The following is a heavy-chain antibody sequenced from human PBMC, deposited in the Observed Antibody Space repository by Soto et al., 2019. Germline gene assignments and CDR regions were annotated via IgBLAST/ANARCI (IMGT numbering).Heavy chain of an antibody. CDR1: GGSFSGYY. D-gene: IGHD3-22*01. J-gene: IGHJ3*02. CDR3: ARGGPPPYYYDSSGPSPSGAFDI. CDR2: INHSGST. Sequence: QVQLQQWGAGLLKPSETLSLTCAVYGGSFSGYYWSWIRQPPGKGLEWIGEINHSGSTNYNPSLKRRVTISVDTSKNQFSLKLSSVTAADTAVYYCARGGPPPYYYDSSGPSPSGAFDIWGQGTMVTVSS. V-gene: IGHV4-34*01.